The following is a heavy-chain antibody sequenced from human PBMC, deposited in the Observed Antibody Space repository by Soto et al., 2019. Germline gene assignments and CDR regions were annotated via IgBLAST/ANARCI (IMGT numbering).Heavy chain of an antibody. V-gene: IGHV4-39*07. D-gene: IGHD1-1*01. CDR1: GGYISSSTYY. J-gene: IGHJ5*02. CDR3: ARDQLEGNWLDP. CDR2: FFIGGNT. Sequence: SEILSLTYTVSGGYISSSTYYWGWMRQPPGKGLEWIASFFIGGNTYYNPSLKSRVTISVDKSKNQFSLKLTSVTAADTAVYYCARDQLEGNWLDPWGQGTLVTVSP.